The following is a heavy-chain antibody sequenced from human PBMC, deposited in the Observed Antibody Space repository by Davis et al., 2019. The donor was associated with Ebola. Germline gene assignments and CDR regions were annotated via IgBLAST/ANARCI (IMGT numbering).Heavy chain of an antibody. D-gene: IGHD6-6*01. CDR1: GGSFSSYY. J-gene: IGHJ6*02. CDR2: IYYSGST. CDR3: ASSSIAAGHYYGMDV. V-gene: IGHV4-59*01. Sequence: SETLSLTCAVYGGSFSSYYWSWIRQPPGKGLEWIGYIYYSGSTNYNPSLKSRVTISVDTSKNQFSLKLSSVTAADTAVYYCASSSIAAGHYYGMDVWGQGTTVTVSS.